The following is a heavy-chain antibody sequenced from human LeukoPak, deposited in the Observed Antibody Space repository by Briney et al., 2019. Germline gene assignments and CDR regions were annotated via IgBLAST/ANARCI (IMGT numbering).Heavy chain of an antibody. CDR3: ARGPPFGSSPPYFDY. CDR1: GFTFSSYW. CDR2: INSDGSST. J-gene: IGHJ4*02. Sequence: GGSLRLSCAASGFTFSSYWMHWVRQAPGKGLVWVSRINSDGSSTSYADSVKGRFTISRDNAKNTLYLQMNSLRAEDTAVYYCARGPPFGSSPPYFDYWGQGTLVTVSS. D-gene: IGHD6-13*01. V-gene: IGHV3-74*01.